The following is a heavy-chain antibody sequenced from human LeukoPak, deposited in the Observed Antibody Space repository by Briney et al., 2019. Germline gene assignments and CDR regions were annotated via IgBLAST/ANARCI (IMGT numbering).Heavy chain of an antibody. Sequence: SQALSLTCTVSGGSISSGSYYWSWIRQPAGKGLEWIGRIYTSGSTNYNPSLKSRVTISVDTSKNQFSLKLSSVTAADTAVYYCARGLRYFDWLDGLWGQGTLVTVSS. CDR1: GGSISSGSYY. V-gene: IGHV4-61*02. CDR3: ARGLRYFDWLDGL. D-gene: IGHD3-9*01. CDR2: IYTSGST. J-gene: IGHJ4*02.